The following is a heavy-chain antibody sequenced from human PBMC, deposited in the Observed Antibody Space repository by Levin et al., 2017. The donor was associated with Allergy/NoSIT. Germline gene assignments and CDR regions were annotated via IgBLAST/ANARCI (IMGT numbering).Heavy chain of an antibody. CDR3: AKSTLFYDILTGYYLDY. V-gene: IGHV3-23*01. CDR2: ISGSGGST. Sequence: GESLKISCAASGFTFSSYAMSWVRQAPGKGLEWVSAISGSGGSTYYADSVKGRFTISRDNSKNTLYLQMNSLRAEDTAVYYCAKSTLFYDILTGYYLDYWGQGTLVTVSS. J-gene: IGHJ4*02. D-gene: IGHD3-9*01. CDR1: GFTFSSYA.